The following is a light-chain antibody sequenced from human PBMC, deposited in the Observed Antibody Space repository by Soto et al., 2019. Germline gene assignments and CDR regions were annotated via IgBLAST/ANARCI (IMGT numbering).Light chain of an antibody. Sequence: QSALTQPPSASGSPGQSVTISCTGTSSDVGGYNYVSWFQQNPGKAPKLIIYEVTKRPSGVPDRFSGSKSGNTASLTVSGLQPEDEADYYCASYVGNYVVFGGGTKLTVL. CDR2: EVT. J-gene: IGLJ2*01. CDR1: SSDVGGYNY. CDR3: ASYVGNYVV. V-gene: IGLV2-8*01.